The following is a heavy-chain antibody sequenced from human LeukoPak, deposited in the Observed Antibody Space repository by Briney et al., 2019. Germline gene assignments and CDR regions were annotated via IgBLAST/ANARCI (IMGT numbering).Heavy chain of an antibody. CDR3: ARGRVSSSTWYSTYYYYFYMDV. D-gene: IGHD1-1*01. CDR1: GGSISSSSYY. J-gene: IGHJ6*03. V-gene: IGHV4-61*03. Sequence: MSSETLSLTCTVSGGSISSSSYYWGWIRQPPGKGLEWIGYVDHTGSTNFNPSLNGRVSISRDTTNNLSSLRLRSVTAADTAVYFCARGRVSSSTWYSTYYYYFYMDVWGKGTTVTVSS. CDR2: VDHTGST.